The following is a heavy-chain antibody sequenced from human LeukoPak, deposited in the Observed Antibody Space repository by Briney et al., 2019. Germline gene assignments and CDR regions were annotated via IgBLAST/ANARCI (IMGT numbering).Heavy chain of an antibody. CDR3: ARNKGEDTAMVFDY. Sequence: ASVKVSCKASGYTFTGYYIHWVRQAPGQGLEWMGWINPKNGDTNYAQKFQGRVTMTRDTSISTAYMELSRLRSDDTAVYYCARNKGEDTAMVFDYWGQGTLVTVSS. J-gene: IGHJ4*02. V-gene: IGHV1-2*02. D-gene: IGHD5-18*01. CDR1: GYTFTGYY. CDR2: INPKNGDT.